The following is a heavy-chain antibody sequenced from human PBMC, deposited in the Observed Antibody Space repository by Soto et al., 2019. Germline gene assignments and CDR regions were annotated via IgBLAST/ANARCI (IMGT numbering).Heavy chain of an antibody. J-gene: IGHJ4*02. CDR3: ARDFGLDYGTSPSFDY. V-gene: IGHV3-64*01. Sequence: GGSLRLSCAASGFTFSSYAMHWVRQAPGKGLEYVSAISSNGGSTYYANSVKGRFTISRDNSKNTLYLPMGSLRAEDMAVYYCARDFGLDYGTSPSFDYWGQGTLVTVSS. CDR2: ISSNGGST. D-gene: IGHD4-17*01. CDR1: GFTFSSYA.